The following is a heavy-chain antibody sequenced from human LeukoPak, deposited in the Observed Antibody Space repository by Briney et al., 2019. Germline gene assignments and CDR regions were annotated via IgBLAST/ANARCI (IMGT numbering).Heavy chain of an antibody. V-gene: IGHV4-59*08. CDR3: ARRSITMMGRWFDP. Sequence: SETLSLTCTVSGGSISSYYWGWIRQPPGKGLGWIGYIYYSGSTNYNPSLKSRVTISVDTSKNQFSLKLSSVTAADTAVYYCARRSITMMGRWFDPWGQGTLVTVSS. D-gene: IGHD3-22*01. CDR2: IYYSGST. J-gene: IGHJ5*02. CDR1: GGSISSYY.